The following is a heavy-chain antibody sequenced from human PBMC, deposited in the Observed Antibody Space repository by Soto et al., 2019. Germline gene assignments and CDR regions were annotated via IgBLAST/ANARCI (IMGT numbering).Heavy chain of an antibody. D-gene: IGHD5-12*01. J-gene: IGHJ3*01. Sequence: QEQLVESGGGVVQPGRSLRLSCAASGFTFSRNGMHWIRQAPGKGLEWVAIIWYHGNKENYADSVRGRFTISRDNSKNTVYRQMDSLRVEDTSVYYCARWNLAGPTIDAFDLWGPGTLVTVSS. CDR2: IWYHGNKE. CDR1: GFTFSRNG. V-gene: IGHV3-33*01. CDR3: ARWNLAGPTIDAFDL.